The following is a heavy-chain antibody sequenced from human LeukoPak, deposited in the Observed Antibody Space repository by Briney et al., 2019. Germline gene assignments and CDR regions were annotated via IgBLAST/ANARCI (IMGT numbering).Heavy chain of an antibody. Sequence: GGSLRLSCAASGFTFSSYAMHWVRQAPGKGLEWVAVISYDGSNKYYADSVKGRFTISRDNSKNTLYLQMNSLRAEDTAVYYCPREAVNHGMDVWGQGTTVTVSS. CDR2: ISYDGSNK. CDR1: GFTFSSYA. J-gene: IGHJ6*02. D-gene: IGHD1-14*01. V-gene: IGHV3-30-3*01. CDR3: PREAVNHGMDV.